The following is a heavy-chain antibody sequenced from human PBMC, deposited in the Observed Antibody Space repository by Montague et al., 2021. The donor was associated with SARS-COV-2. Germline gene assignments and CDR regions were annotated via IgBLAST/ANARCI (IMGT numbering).Heavy chain of an antibody. J-gene: IGHJ4*02. Sequence: SETLSLTCGVSGDSISSYYWSWIRQSPGKGLEWIGYVHYTGSTEYNPSLKTRVTLPLDTPRNHFSLKLRSVTAADTAVYYCARAQNTCFIANCVNYFEVWGLGALVTVSS. CDR1: GDSISSYY. V-gene: IGHV4-59*01. CDR3: ARAQNTCFIANCVNYFEV. CDR2: VHYTGST. D-gene: IGHD1-1*01.